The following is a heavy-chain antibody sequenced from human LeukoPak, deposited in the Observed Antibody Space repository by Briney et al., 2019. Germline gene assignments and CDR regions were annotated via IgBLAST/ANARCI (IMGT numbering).Heavy chain of an antibody. J-gene: IGHJ6*03. V-gene: IGHV4-34*01. CDR3: ARQHRYSYGYYYYMDV. Sequence: PSETLFLTCAVYGGSFSGYYWSWIRQPPGKGLEWIGEINHSGSTNHNPSLKSRVTISVDTSKNQFSLKLSSVTAADTAVYHCARQHRYSYGYYYYMDVWGKGTTVTVSS. CDR1: GGSFSGYY. CDR2: INHSGST. D-gene: IGHD5-18*01.